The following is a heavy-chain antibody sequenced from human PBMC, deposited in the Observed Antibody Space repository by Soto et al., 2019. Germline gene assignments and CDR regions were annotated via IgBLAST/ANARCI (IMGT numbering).Heavy chain of an antibody. J-gene: IGHJ4*02. D-gene: IGHD6-13*01. CDR1: GGTFSSYA. Sequence: ASVKVSCKASGGTFSSYAISWVRQAPGQGLEWMGGIIPIFGTANYAQKFQGRVTITADESTSTAYMELSSLRSEDTAVYYCARDGRGYSSSWYFDYWGQGTLVTVSS. V-gene: IGHV1-69*13. CDR3: ARDGRGYSSSWYFDY. CDR2: IIPIFGTA.